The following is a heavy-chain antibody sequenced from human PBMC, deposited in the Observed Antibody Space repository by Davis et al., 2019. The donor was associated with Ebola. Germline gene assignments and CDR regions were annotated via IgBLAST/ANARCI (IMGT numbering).Heavy chain of an antibody. CDR3: AKGIGIAAISGY. V-gene: IGHV3-23*01. Sequence: GESLKISCAASGFTFSSYAMSWVRQAPGKGLEWVSAISGSGCSTYYADSVRGRFSISRDNSKNTLFLQMNSLRTEDTALYYCAKGIGIAAISGYWGQGTLVTVSS. CDR2: ISGSGCST. CDR1: GFTFSSYA. J-gene: IGHJ4*02. D-gene: IGHD6-13*01.